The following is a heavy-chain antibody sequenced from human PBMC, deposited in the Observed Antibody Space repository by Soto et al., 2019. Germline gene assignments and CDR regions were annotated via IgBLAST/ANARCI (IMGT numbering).Heavy chain of an antibody. J-gene: IGHJ5*02. Sequence: SETLSLTCTVSGGSISIYYWSWIRQPPGKGLEWIGYIYYSGSTNYNPSLKSRVTISVDTSKNQFSLKLSSVTAADTAVYYCAREANSSRWYNWFAPWGQVTLVTVS. CDR1: GGSISIYY. CDR3: AREANSSRWYNWFAP. D-gene: IGHD6-13*01. V-gene: IGHV4-59*01. CDR2: IYYSGST.